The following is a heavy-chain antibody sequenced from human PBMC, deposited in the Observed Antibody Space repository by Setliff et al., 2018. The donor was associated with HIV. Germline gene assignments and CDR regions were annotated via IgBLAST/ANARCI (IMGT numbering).Heavy chain of an antibody. V-gene: IGHV4-34*01. CDR2: INHSGST. CDR1: GGSFNGYY. D-gene: IGHD2-15*01. CDR3: ARGGPWAVGTPKRAFDI. J-gene: IGHJ3*02. Sequence: SETLSLTCAVYGGSFNGYYWSWIRQPPGKGLEWIGEINHSGSTKYNPSLKSRVTISVDTSKNQFSLKLSSVTAADTAVYYCARGGPWAVGTPKRAFDIWGQGTMVTVSS.